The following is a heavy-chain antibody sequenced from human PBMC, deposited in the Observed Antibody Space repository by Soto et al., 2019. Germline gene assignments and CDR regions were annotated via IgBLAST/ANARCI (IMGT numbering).Heavy chain of an antibody. Sequence: PGGSLRLSCAASGLTFSNYVMSWVRQAPGKGLEWVSAISGGGGSTYYADSVKGRFTISRDNSKNTLYLQMNSLRAEDTAVYYCAKGEAWSGYYSPPDYWGQGTLVTVSS. CDR2: ISGGGGST. J-gene: IGHJ4*02. CDR3: AKGEAWSGYYSPPDY. CDR1: GLTFSNYV. V-gene: IGHV3-23*01. D-gene: IGHD3-3*01.